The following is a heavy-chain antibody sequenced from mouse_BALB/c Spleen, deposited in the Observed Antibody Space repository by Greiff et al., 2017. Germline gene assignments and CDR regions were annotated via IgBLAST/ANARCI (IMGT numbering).Heavy chain of an antibody. J-gene: IGHJ3*01. D-gene: IGHD1-1*01. Sequence: VQLQQSGAELVKPGASVKLSCTASGFNIKDTYMHWVKQRPEQGLEWIGRIDPANGNTKYDPKFQGKATITADTSSNTAYLQLSSLTSEDTAVYYCASTVPFAYWGQGTLGTVSA. CDR1: GFNIKDTY. CDR2: IDPANGNT. CDR3: ASTVPFAY. V-gene: IGHV14-3*02.